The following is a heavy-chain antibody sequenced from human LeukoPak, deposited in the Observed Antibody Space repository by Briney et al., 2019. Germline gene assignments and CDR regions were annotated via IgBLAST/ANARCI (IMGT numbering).Heavy chain of an antibody. D-gene: IGHD5-18*01. CDR1: GFSFSSFA. V-gene: IGHV3-21*01. CDR3: ARDTLQLADY. CDR2: ISSSSSYI. Sequence: GGSLRLSCAASGFSFSSFAMTWVRQAPGKGLEWVSSISSSSSYIYYADSVKGRFTISRDNAKNSLYLQMNSLRAEDTAVYYCARDTLQLADYWGQGTLVTVSS. J-gene: IGHJ4*02.